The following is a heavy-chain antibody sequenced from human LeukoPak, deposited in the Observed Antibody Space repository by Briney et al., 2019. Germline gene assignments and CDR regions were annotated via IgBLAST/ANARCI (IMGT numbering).Heavy chain of an antibody. CDR2: ISSSSSTI. CDR3: ARAWGYCTNGVCRTDALDI. CDR1: GFTFSSYS. Sequence: GGSLRLSCAASGFTFSSYSMNWVRQAPGKGLEWVSYISSSSSTIYYADSVKGRFTISRDNAKNSLYLQMNSLRDEDTAVYYCARAWGYCTNGVCRTDALDIWGQGTMVTVSS. J-gene: IGHJ3*02. V-gene: IGHV3-48*02. D-gene: IGHD2-8*01.